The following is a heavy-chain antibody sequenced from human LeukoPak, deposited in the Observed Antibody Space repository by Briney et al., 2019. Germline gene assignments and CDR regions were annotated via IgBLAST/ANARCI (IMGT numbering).Heavy chain of an antibody. V-gene: IGHV3-74*01. Sequence: QAGGSLRLSCAASGFTFSIYWMHWVRHAPGKGLEWVSHIHSDGSSPSYADSVKGRFTISRDNAKNMLYLQMNSLRVEDTAVYYCVRDRLGLGDYWGQGTLVTVSS. CDR1: GFTFSIYW. CDR3: VRDRLGLGDY. D-gene: IGHD7-27*01. J-gene: IGHJ4*02. CDR2: IHSDGSSP.